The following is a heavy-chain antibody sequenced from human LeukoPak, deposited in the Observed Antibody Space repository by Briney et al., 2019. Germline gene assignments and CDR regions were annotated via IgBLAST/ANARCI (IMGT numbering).Heavy chain of an antibody. Sequence: GGSLRLSCGASGFTFSSLGMSLVRLAPGKGLEWVSAIRGSGGRTYYPDSVKGRFTISRDNYKNTLYLQMNSLRVEDTAVYYCAKDGFVPPPHSSSSGRPYYFDYWGQGTLVTVSS. CDR2: IRGSGGRT. J-gene: IGHJ4*02. CDR3: AKDGFVPPPHSSSSGRPYYFDY. D-gene: IGHD6-13*01. CDR1: GFTFSSLG. V-gene: IGHV3-23*01.